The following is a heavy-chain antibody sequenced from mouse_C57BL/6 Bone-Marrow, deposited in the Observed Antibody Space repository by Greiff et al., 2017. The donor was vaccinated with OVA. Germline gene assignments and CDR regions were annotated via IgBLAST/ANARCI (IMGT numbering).Heavy chain of an antibody. CDR3: ARFITTVVVFHYYAMDY. D-gene: IGHD1-1*01. CDR1: GYTFTSYW. J-gene: IGHJ4*01. V-gene: IGHV1-53*01. CDR2: INPSNGGT. Sequence: VQLQQPGTELVKPGASVKLSCKASGYTFTSYWMHWVKQRPGQGLEWIGDINPSNGGTNYNEKFKSKATLTVDKSSSTAYMQLSSLTSEDSAVYYCARFITTVVVFHYYAMDYWGQGTSVTVSS.